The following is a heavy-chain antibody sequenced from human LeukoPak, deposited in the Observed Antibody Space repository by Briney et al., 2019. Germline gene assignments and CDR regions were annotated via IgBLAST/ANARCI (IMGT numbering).Heavy chain of an antibody. Sequence: PSETLSLTCTVSGGSISSSSYYWGWIRQHPGKGLEWIGYIYYTGSAYYNRSLKSRVRISVDTSKNQFSLKLTSVTAADTAVYFCARRVYRDYRFDPWGQGTLVTVSS. CDR2: IYYTGSA. CDR3: ARRVYRDYRFDP. D-gene: IGHD5-12*01. CDR1: GGSISSSSYY. J-gene: IGHJ5*02. V-gene: IGHV4-31*03.